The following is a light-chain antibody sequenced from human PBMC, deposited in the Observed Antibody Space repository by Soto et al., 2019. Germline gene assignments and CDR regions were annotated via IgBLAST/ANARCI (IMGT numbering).Light chain of an antibody. CDR3: NSWTSSSTYV. Sequence: QLVLTQPASVSGSPGQSITISCTGTSSDVGGYNYVSWYQQHPGKAPKLMIYDVSNRPSGVSNRFSGSKSGNTAALTISGLQAEDEADYYCNSWTSSSTYVFGTGTKLNVL. J-gene: IGLJ1*01. CDR2: DVS. CDR1: SSDVGGYNY. V-gene: IGLV2-14*01.